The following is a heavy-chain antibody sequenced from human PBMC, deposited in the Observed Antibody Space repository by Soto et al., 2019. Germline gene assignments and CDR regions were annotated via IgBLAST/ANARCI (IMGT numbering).Heavy chain of an antibody. V-gene: IGHV4-39*01. CDR1: GGSISSSSYY. CDR2: IYYSGST. Sequence: PSETLSLTCTVSGGSISSSSYYWGWIRQPPGKGLEWIGSIYYSGSTYYNPSLKSRVTISVDTSKNQFSLKLSSVTAADTAVYYCASITIFGVVMDPGYMDVWGKGTTVTVS. CDR3: ASITIFGVVMDPGYMDV. J-gene: IGHJ6*03. D-gene: IGHD3-3*01.